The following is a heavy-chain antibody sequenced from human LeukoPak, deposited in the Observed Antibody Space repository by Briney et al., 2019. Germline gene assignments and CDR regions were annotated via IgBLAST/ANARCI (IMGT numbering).Heavy chain of an antibody. CDR3: AASSGWWRLDS. J-gene: IGHJ4*02. D-gene: IGHD6-19*01. Sequence: AGSLRLSCEGSGFTFSNYWMGWVRQPPGKGLEWIGERHHGGTINYNPSLKSRITISLDTAKNQFSLTLTSVTAADTAVYYCAASSGWWRLDSWGQGTLVTVSS. V-gene: IGHV4-4*02. CDR2: RHHGGTI. CDR1: GFTFSNYW.